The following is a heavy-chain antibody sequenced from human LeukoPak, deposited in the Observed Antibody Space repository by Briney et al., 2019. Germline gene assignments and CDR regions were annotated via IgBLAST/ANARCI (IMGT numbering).Heavy chain of an antibody. V-gene: IGHV3-23*01. Sequence: AGGSLRLSCAVSGFTFRSYAMNWVRQAPGKGLEWVSGISGSGDITYYAESVKGRFTISRDNSQNTLYLQMNSLGAEDTAIYYCAKDRIASPPQGRFDPWGQGTLVTVSS. CDR2: ISGSGDIT. J-gene: IGHJ5*02. D-gene: IGHD6-6*01. CDR3: AKDRIASPPQGRFDP. CDR1: GFTFRSYA.